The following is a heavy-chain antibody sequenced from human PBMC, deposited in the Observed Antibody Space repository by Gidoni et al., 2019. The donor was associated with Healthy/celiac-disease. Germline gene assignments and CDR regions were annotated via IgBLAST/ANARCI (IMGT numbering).Heavy chain of an antibody. CDR2: ISYDGSNK. CDR1: GFTFSSYA. CDR3: ARGARYYGSGSTTMDV. V-gene: IGHV3-30*01. Sequence: QVQLVESGGGVVQPGRSLRPSCAASGFTFSSYAMHWVRQAPGKGLEWVAVISYDGSNKYYADSVKGRFTISRDNSKNTLYLQMNSLRAEDTAVYYCARGARYYGSGSTTMDVWGQGTTVTVSS. D-gene: IGHD3-10*01. J-gene: IGHJ6*02.